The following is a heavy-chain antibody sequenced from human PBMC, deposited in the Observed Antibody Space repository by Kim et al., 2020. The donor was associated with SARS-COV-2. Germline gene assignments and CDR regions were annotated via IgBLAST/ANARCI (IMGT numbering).Heavy chain of an antibody. D-gene: IGHD4-4*01. CDR3: ARVPNYVHYYYYGMDV. CDR1: GYTFTSYA. CDR2: INAGNGNT. Sequence: ASVKVSCKASGYTFTSYAMHWVRQAPGQRLEWMGWINAGNGNTKYSQKFQGRVTITRDTSASTAYMELSSLRSEDTAVYYCARVPNYVHYYYYGMDVWGQGTTVTVSS. V-gene: IGHV1-3*01. J-gene: IGHJ6*02.